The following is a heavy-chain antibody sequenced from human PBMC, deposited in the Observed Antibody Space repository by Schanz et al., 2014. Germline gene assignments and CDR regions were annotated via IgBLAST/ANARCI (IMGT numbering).Heavy chain of an antibody. D-gene: IGHD2-2*01. Sequence: EVQLVESGGGLVQPGGSLRLSCAASGFTFSSYWMSWVRQAPGKGLEWVANIKQDGSERYYVDSVKSRFTISRDNAKNSLYLQMNSLRAEDTAVYYCERFQSPHQPFDYWGQGTLVTVSS. CDR1: GFTFSSYW. CDR3: ERFQSPHQPFDY. J-gene: IGHJ4*02. V-gene: IGHV3-7*01. CDR2: IKQDGSER.